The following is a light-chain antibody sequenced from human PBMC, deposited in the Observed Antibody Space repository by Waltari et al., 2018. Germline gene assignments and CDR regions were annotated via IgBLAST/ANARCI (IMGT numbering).Light chain of an antibody. V-gene: IGLV2-14*03. CDR1: RSDDGSYKY. J-gene: IGLJ1*01. Sequence: QSALTQPASVSGSPGQSITISCTGTRSDDGSYKYLSWYQQQPGKAPKLLIYDFSNRPSEVSNRFSGSKSGNTASLTISGLQTEDEATYYCTSYTGFSVRPYVFGTGTKVTVL. CDR3: TSYTGFSVRPYV. CDR2: DFS.